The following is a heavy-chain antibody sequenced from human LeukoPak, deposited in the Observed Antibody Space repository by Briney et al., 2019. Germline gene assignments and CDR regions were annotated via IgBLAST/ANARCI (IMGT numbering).Heavy chain of an antibody. J-gene: IGHJ4*01. CDR1: GFTFSSYG. CDR2: ISGSGGST. CDR3: ARNGQLSVAGTYFDY. D-gene: IGHD6-19*01. V-gene: IGHV3-23*01. Sequence: GGSLRLSCAASGFTFSSYGMSWVRQAPGKGLEWVSAISGSGGSTYYADSVKGRFTISRDNSKNTLYLQMNSLRAEDTAVYYCARNGQLSVAGTYFDYWGQGTLVTVSS.